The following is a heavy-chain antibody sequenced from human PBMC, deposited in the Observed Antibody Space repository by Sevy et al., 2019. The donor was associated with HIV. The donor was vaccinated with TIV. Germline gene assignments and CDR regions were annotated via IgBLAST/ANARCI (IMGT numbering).Heavy chain of an antibody. D-gene: IGHD3-10*01. J-gene: IGHJ4*02. CDR1: GGSISSGGYS. CDR2: IYHSGST. Sequence: SETLSLTCAVSGGSISSGGYSWSWIRQPPGQDLESNGYIYHSGSTYYNPSLKSRVTISVDRSKNQFSLKLSSVTAADTAVYYCARAHYGSGSYDSPHFDYWGQGTLVTVSS. CDR3: ARAHYGSGSYDSPHFDY. V-gene: IGHV4-30-2*01.